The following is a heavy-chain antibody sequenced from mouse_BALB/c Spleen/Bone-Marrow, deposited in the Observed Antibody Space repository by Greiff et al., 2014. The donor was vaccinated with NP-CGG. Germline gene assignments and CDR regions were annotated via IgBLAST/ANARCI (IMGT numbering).Heavy chain of an antibody. CDR1: GYSFAGYT. V-gene: IGHV1-31*01. D-gene: IGHD1-1*01. CDR2: INPYNGGS. CDR3: AREGYGSSYGFAY. J-gene: IGHJ3*01. Sequence: VQLKESGPELVKPGASMKISCKASGYSFAGYTMNWVKQSHGKNLEWIGLINPYNGGSSYNQKFKGKATLTVDKSSSTAYMELLSLTSEDSAVYYCAREGYGSSYGFAYWGQGTLVTVFA.